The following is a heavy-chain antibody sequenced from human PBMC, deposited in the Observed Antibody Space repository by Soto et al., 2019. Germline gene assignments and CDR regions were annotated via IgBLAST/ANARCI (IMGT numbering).Heavy chain of an antibody. CDR3: VRHDGYGDY. D-gene: IGHD5-12*01. CDR1: GGSITSSSYY. V-gene: IGHV4-39*01. Sequence: QLQLQESGPGLVKPSETLSLICTVSGGSITSSSYYWGWIRQPPGKGLEWIGSIYYSGSTYYNPSLKSRVTISVDTSKNQFSLKLSSVTAADTAVYYCVRHDGYGDYWGQGTLVTVSS. CDR2: IYYSGST. J-gene: IGHJ4*02.